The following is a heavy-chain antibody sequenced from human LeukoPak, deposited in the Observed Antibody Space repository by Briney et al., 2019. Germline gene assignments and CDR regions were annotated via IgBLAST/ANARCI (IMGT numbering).Heavy chain of an antibody. CDR1: GFTFSSYG. D-gene: IGHD6-13*01. J-gene: IGHJ4*02. CDR3: AKSSSSWTDY. V-gene: IGHV3-30*02. Sequence: GGSLRLSCAASGFTFSSYGMHWVRQAPGKGLEWVAFIRYDGSNKYYAGSVKGRFTISRDNSKNTLYLQMNSLRAEDTAVYYCAKSSSSWTDYWGQGTLVTVSS. CDR2: IRYDGSNK.